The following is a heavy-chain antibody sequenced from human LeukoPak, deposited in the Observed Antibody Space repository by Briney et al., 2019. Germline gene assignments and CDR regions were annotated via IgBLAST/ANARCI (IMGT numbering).Heavy chain of an antibody. CDR2: TYYRSKWYY. D-gene: IGHD5-24*01. CDR1: GESVPSTGAS. Sequence: SQTLSLTCAISGESVPSTGASWNWIRQSPSRGLEWLGRTYYRSKWYYEYALSVQSRIIVAPDTSKNQFSLQLNSVTPDDTAVYYCVRGNYNFDYWGQGSLVTVSS. V-gene: IGHV6-1*01. J-gene: IGHJ4*02. CDR3: VRGNYNFDY.